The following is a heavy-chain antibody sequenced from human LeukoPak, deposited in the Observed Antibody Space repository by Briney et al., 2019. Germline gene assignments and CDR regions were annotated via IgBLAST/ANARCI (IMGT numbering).Heavy chain of an antibody. J-gene: IGHJ4*02. CDR3: ALSSLETTGPPRVENRIDY. V-gene: IGHV1-18*01. Sequence: GASVKVSCKASGYTFTSYGISWVRQAPGQGLEWMGWISAYNGNTNYAQKFQGRVTITADESTSTAYMELSSLRSEDTAVYYCALSSLETTGPPRVENRIDYWGQGTLVTVSS. CDR2: ISAYNGNT. CDR1: GYTFTSYG. D-gene: IGHD4-17*01.